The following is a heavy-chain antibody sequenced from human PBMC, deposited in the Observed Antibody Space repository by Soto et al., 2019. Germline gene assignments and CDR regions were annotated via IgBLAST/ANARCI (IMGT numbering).Heavy chain of an antibody. CDR1: GGSIRSGDYY. CDR3: ARRQLVYVWGSYKLRAVPPNDNGAAYYYMDC. D-gene: IGHD3-16*01. V-gene: IGHV4-31*01. CDR2: IYDSGST. Sequence: PSETLSLTCTVSGGSIRSGDYYWSWIRQHPGKSLEGVLYIYDSGSTYYNPSLNNLVTISVDTSKNLISLKLISVTAADTAVYYWARRQLVYVWGSYKLRAVPPNDNGAAYYYMDCSCKASTVTVSS. J-gene: IGHJ6*03.